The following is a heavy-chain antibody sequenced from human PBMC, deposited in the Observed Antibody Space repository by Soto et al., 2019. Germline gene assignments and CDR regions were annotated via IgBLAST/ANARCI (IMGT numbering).Heavy chain of an antibody. D-gene: IGHD3-9*01. Sequence: QVQLVQSGAEVKKPGSSVKVSCEASGGTFSTNIISGVRQTPGQGLEWMGRLIPMRGVADYAQTFQGRVTITADRSTTTAYMKLSRLTSEDTAVYYCVTEWDYEILTPRYWCQGSQVIVSS. CDR2: LIPMRGVA. V-gene: IGHV1-69*02. CDR3: VTEWDYEILTPRY. CDR1: GGTFSTNI. J-gene: IGHJ4*02.